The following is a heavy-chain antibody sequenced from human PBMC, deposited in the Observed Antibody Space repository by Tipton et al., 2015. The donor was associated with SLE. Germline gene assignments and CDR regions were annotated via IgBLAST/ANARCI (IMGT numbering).Heavy chain of an antibody. CDR2: IYHSGST. CDR1: GYSISSGFY. V-gene: IGHV4-38-2*02. Sequence: TLSLTCTVSGYSISSGFYWGWIRQPPGKGLEWIGNIYHSGSTFYNPSLKSRVTISVDTSKNQFSLKLSSVTAADTAVYYCARSGSDGRYFDYWGQGTLVTVSS. CDR3: ARSGSDGRYFDY. J-gene: IGHJ4*02. D-gene: IGHD3-10*01.